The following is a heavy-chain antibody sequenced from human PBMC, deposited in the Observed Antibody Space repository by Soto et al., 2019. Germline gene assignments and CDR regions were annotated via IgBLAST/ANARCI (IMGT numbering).Heavy chain of an antibody. CDR2: ISHDGQNQ. J-gene: IGHJ6*02. V-gene: IGHV3-30*03. CDR1: GFAFGSHG. Sequence: QVQLVESGGGVVPPGRSLKLSCIASGFAFGSHGMHWVRQVSGKGLGWVAVISHDGQNQYYRESVKGRLTISRDNSKNSLFLEVHSLRVEDTAVYYCARERADIVVAPVATSGMDVWGQGTAVTVSS. D-gene: IGHD2-2*01. CDR3: ARERADIVVAPVATSGMDV.